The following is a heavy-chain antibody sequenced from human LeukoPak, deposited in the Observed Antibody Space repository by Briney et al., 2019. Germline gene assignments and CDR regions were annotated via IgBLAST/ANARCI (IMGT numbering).Heavy chain of an antibody. CDR2: IYAGDSDT. Sequence: GESLKISCKGSGYSFTTYWIAWVRQMPGKGLEWMGIIYAGDSDTRYSPSFQGQVIISADKSISTAYLQWSSLKASDTAMYYCARHSALWFGELTPRASYFDYWGQGTLVTVSS. J-gene: IGHJ4*03. CDR3: ARHSALWFGELTPRASYFDY. CDR1: GYSFTTYW. V-gene: IGHV5-51*01. D-gene: IGHD3-10*01.